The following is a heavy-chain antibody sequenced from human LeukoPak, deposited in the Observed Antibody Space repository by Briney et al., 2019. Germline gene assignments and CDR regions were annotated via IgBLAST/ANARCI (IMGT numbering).Heavy chain of an antibody. Sequence: GGSLRLSCAASGFTLSSYGMHWVRQAPGKGLEWVAVMWYDGSNKYYADSVKGRFTISRDNSKNTLYLQMNSLRAEDTAVYYCARDVLRASRTMIGGKYYFDYWGQGTLVTVSS. CDR3: ARDVLRASRTMIGGKYYFDY. J-gene: IGHJ4*02. CDR2: MWYDGSNK. V-gene: IGHV3-33*01. D-gene: IGHD3-22*01. CDR1: GFTLSSYG.